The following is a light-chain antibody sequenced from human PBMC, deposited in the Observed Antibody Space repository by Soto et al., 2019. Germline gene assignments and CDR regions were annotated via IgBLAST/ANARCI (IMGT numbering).Light chain of an antibody. Sequence: QSALTQPASVSGPPGQSITISCTGTSSDVGAYNYVSWYQHHPGKAPRLVIYEVSNRPSGVSNRFSGSKSGNTASLTISGLQAEDEADYYCSSYTTSSTYVFGTGTKLTVL. V-gene: IGLV2-14*01. J-gene: IGLJ1*01. CDR1: SSDVGAYNY. CDR3: SSYTTSSTYV. CDR2: EVS.